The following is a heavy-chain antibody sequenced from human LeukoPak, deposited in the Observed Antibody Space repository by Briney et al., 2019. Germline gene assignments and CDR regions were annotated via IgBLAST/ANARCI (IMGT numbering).Heavy chain of an antibody. Sequence: PGGSLRLSCAASGFTFSSYAMHWVRQAPGKGLEWVAVISYDGSNKYYADSVKGRFTISRDNSKNTLYLQMNSLRAEDTAVYYCAREGYGDYTDTFDYWGQGTLVTVSS. CDR3: AREGYGDYTDTFDY. J-gene: IGHJ4*02. CDR2: ISYDGSNK. D-gene: IGHD4-17*01. V-gene: IGHV3-30-3*01. CDR1: GFTFSSYA.